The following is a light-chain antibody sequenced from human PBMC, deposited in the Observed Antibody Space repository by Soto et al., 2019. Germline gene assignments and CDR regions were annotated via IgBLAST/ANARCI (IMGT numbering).Light chain of an antibody. CDR1: NIAAKS. CDR3: QVWDSRSDQPV. J-gene: IGLJ2*01. CDR2: DDR. Sequence: TQQTTVSVAPGQAARITFGVNNIAAKSVHWYQQKPGQAPVLVVYDDRDRHSGVPERFSGSNSGNTATLTISRVEAGDAADFWCQVWDSRSDQPVFGEGTMVTVL. V-gene: IGLV3-21*02.